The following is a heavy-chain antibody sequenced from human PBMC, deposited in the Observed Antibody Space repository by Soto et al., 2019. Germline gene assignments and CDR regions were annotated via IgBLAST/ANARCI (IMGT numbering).Heavy chain of an antibody. D-gene: IGHD2-15*01. V-gene: IGHV3-21*01. J-gene: IGHJ5*02. Sequence: GGSLRLSCAASGFTFNSYSMNWVRQAPGKGLEWVSSISSSSSYIYYADSVKGRFTISRDNAKNSLYLQMNSLRAEDTAVYYCARMKLELLGSDPWGQGTLVTVSS. CDR2: ISSSSSYI. CDR3: ARMKLELLGSDP. CDR1: GFTFNSYS.